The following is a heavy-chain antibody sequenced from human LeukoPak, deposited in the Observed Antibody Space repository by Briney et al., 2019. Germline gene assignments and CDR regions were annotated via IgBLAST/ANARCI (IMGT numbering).Heavy chain of an antibody. CDR1: GFTFSSYG. CDR3: ARDRWLQSQRYFDY. J-gene: IGHJ4*02. CDR2: ISSSSSTI. Sequence: GGTLRPSCAASGFTFSSYGMSWVRQAPGKGLEWVSYISSSSSTIYYAHSVKGRFTISRDNAKNSLYLQMTSLRAEDTAVYYCARDRWLQSQRYFDYWGQGILVTVSS. V-gene: IGHV3-48*01. D-gene: IGHD5-24*01.